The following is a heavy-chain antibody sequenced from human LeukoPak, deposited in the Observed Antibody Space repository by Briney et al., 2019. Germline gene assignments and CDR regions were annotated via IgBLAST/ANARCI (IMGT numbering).Heavy chain of an antibody. Sequence: PGGSLRLSCAASGFTFSSYAMSWVRQAPGKGLEWVSAISGSGGSTYYADSVKGRFTISRDNSKNTLYLQMNSLRAEDTAVYYCAKFLRYFDWPNDAFDIWGQGTMVTVSS. CDR3: AKFLRYFDWPNDAFDI. V-gene: IGHV3-23*01. D-gene: IGHD3-9*01. CDR2: ISGSGGST. J-gene: IGHJ3*02. CDR1: GFTFSSYA.